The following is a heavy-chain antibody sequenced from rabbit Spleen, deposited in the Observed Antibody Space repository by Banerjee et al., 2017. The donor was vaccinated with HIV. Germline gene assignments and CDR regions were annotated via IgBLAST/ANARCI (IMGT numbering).Heavy chain of an antibody. CDR3: AGSATNLAADGLKW. V-gene: IGHV1S40*01. CDR1: GFSFSRSDW. CDR2: IDIGSSGST. D-gene: IGHD1-1*01. J-gene: IGHJ3*01. Sequence: QSLAESGGDLVKPGTSLTLTCTASGFSFSRSDWICWVRQTPGKGLEWIACIDIGSSGSTHYASWAKGRFPISRTSSTAVALQMPSLAAAGTATYFCAGSATNLAADGLKWWGQGAVVTVS.